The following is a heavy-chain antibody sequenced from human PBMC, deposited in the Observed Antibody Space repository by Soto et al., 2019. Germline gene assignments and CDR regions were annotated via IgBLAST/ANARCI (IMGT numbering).Heavy chain of an antibody. J-gene: IGHJ5*02. CDR3: TKYSGSASTPAA. V-gene: IGHV3-73*02. CDR1: GFTFSGSA. CDR2: IGWKGDNYAT. D-gene: IGHD1-26*01. Sequence: EAQLVESGGGLVQPGGSLKLSCAASGFTFSGSAMHWVRQASGKGLEWVGRIGWKGDNYATTYGASVKGRFTISRDDSKNTADLQMNSLNTEDTAVYYCTKYSGSASTPAALGQGTLVTVSS.